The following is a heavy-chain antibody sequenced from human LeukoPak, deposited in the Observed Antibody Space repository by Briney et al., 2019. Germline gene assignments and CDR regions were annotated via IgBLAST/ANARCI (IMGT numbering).Heavy chain of an antibody. CDR2: IRYDGSNK. CDR1: GFTFSSYG. J-gene: IGHJ4*02. Sequence: GGSLRLSFSASGFTFSSYGMHWVRQAPGKGLGWVAFIRYDGSNKYYADSVKGRFTISRDNSKNTLYLQMNSLRAEDTAVYYCAKDVSIAAPYFDYWGQGTLVTVSS. D-gene: IGHD6-6*01. V-gene: IGHV3-30*02. CDR3: AKDVSIAAPYFDY.